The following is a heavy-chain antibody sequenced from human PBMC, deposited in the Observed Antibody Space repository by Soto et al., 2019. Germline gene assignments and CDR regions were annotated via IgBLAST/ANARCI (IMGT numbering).Heavy chain of an antibody. CDR3: ARRSAVTTFYFYGMDV. V-gene: IGHV5-51*01. J-gene: IGHJ6*02. CDR2: IYPIDSDT. Sequence: GESLKISCKVSGDSFNSNWIAWVRQRPGRGLEWMGIIYPIDSDTRYSPSFQGQVTISVDRSVNSAFLQWRSLKASDTATYYCARRSAVTTFYFYGMDVWGQGTTVTVSS. CDR1: GDSFNSNW. D-gene: IGHD4-17*01.